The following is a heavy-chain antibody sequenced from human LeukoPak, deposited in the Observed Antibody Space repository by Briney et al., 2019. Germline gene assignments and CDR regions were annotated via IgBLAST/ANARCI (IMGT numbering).Heavy chain of an antibody. CDR2: ISGDGGST. V-gene: IGHV3-23*01. J-gene: IGHJ6*02. Sequence: GGSLRLSCAASGFTFSPYAMNWVRQAPGKGLEWVSGISGDGGSTHYADSVKCRFTISRDNSDNTLYLQMDSLRVDDTAVYFCARAKRGAPLPISYYYYAMDVGGQGTTVSVSS. CDR3: ARAKRGAPLPISYYYYAMDV. D-gene: IGHD5-12*01. CDR1: GFTFSPYA.